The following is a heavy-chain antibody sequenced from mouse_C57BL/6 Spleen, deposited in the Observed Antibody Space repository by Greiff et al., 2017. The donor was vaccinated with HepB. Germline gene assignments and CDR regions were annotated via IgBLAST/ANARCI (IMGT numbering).Heavy chain of an antibody. Sequence: QVQLQQPGAELVKPGASVKLSCKASGYTFTRYWMHWVKQRPGQGLEWIGMIHPNSGSTNYNEKFKSKATLTVDKSSSTAYMQLSSLTSEDSAVYYCARDDGYPFAYWGQGTLVTVSA. J-gene: IGHJ3*01. CDR2: IHPNSGST. V-gene: IGHV1-64*01. D-gene: IGHD2-3*01. CDR3: ARDDGYPFAY. CDR1: GYTFTRYW.